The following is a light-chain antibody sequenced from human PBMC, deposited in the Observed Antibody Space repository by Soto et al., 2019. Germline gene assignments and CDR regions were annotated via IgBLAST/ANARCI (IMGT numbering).Light chain of an antibody. CDR1: STDVGAYNY. CDR3: GSHAGNSNLV. V-gene: IGLV2-8*01. CDR2: EVT. J-gene: IGLJ3*02. Sequence: QSALTQPPSASGSPGQSVTISCTRTSTDVGAYNYVSWYQQHPGKAPKLMIYEVTKRPSGVPDRFSGSKSGNTASLTVSGLQTEDEADYYCGSHAGNSNLVFGGGTKLTVL.